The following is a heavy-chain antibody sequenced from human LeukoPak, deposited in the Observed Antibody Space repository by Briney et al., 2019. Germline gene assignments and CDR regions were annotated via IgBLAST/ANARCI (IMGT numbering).Heavy chain of an antibody. Sequence: GGSLRLSCAASGFTFSSYSMNWVRQAPGKGLEWVSSISSSSSYIYYADSVKGRFTISRDNAKNSLYLQVNSLRAEDTAVYYCARVPETLYYYDSSGHFDYWGQGTLVTVSS. V-gene: IGHV3-21*01. CDR2: ISSSSSYI. CDR1: GFTFSSYS. D-gene: IGHD3-22*01. J-gene: IGHJ4*02. CDR3: ARVPETLYYYDSSGHFDY.